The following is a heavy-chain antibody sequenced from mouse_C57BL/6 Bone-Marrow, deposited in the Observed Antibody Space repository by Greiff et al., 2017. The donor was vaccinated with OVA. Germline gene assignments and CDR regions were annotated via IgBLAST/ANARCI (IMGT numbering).Heavy chain of an antibody. J-gene: IGHJ3*01. Sequence: QVQLKQSGPGLVQPSQSLSITCTVSGFSLTSYGVHWVRQSPGKGLEWLGVIWSGGSTDYNAAFISRLSISKDNSKSQVFFKMNSLQADDTTIYYCARGVSFAYWGQGTLVTVSA. CDR2: IWSGGST. V-gene: IGHV2-2*01. CDR3: ARGVSFAY. CDR1: GFSLTSYG.